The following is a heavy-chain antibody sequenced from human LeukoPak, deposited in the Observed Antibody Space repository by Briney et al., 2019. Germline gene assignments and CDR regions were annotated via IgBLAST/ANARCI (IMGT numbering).Heavy chain of an antibody. Sequence: GGSLRLYCAASGFTFSSYSMNWVRQAPGKGLEWVSSISSSSSYIYYADSVKGRFTISRDNAKNSLYLQMNSLRAEDTAVYYCARLPDPYSYGDYWGQGTLVTVSS. V-gene: IGHV3-21*01. D-gene: IGHD5-18*01. CDR1: GFTFSSYS. CDR2: ISSSSSYI. J-gene: IGHJ4*02. CDR3: ARLPDPYSYGDY.